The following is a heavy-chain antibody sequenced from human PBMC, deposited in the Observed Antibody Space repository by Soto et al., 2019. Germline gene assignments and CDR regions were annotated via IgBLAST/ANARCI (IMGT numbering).Heavy chain of an antibody. J-gene: IGHJ6*02. Sequence: SETLSLTCTVSGGSITSYYWSWIRQPAGKGLEWIGRTYITGDSNYNPSLKSRVTMSLDRSKNQFSLELSSATAADTAVYYCARDMRVFGGMDVWGRGTTVTVSS. CDR2: TYITGDS. V-gene: IGHV4-4*07. D-gene: IGHD3-3*01. CDR3: ARDMRVFGGMDV. CDR1: GGSITSYY.